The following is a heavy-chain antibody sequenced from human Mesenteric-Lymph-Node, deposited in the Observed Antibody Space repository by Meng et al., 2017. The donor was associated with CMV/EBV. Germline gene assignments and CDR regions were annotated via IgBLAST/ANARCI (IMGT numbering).Heavy chain of an antibody. Sequence: GGSLRLSCATSGFTFRRCWMSWVRQAPGKGPEWLANIKEDGSEQYYLESVKGRFTISRDNAGNSLYLQMNSLRVEDTAVYYCATPGRQEDYGDYAYDYWGQGTLVTVSS. CDR2: IKEDGSEQ. V-gene: IGHV3-7*01. CDR1: GFTFRRCW. J-gene: IGHJ4*02. D-gene: IGHD4-17*01. CDR3: ATPGRQEDYGDYAYDY.